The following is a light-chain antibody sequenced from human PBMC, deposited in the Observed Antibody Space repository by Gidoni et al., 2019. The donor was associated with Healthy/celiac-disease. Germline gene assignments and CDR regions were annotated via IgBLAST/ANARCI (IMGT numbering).Light chain of an antibody. CDR3: AAWDDSLSGVV. V-gene: IGLV1-47*02. Sequence: QSVLTQPPSASGTPGQRVTISCSGSSSNIGSNYVYWYQQLPGTAPKLLSYSNNPRPSGVPDRFSGSKSGTSASLAISGLRSEDEADYYCAAWDDSLSGVVFGGGTKLTVL. CDR2: SNN. J-gene: IGLJ2*01. CDR1: SSNIGSNY.